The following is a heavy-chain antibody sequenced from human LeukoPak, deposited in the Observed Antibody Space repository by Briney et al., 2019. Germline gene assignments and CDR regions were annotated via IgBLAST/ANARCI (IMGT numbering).Heavy chain of an antibody. V-gene: IGHV3-23*01. CDR3: AKGGWLEI. D-gene: IGHD6-19*01. CDR1: AFTFISND. CDR2: TSVRDDNT. Sequence: RSLTLACSAAAFTFISNDMSWVPPAPGKGPELVLLTSVRDDNTYYADSVKGRFTISRDNSKSTLFLQMNSLRVDDTAVYYFAKGGWLEIWGQGTMVTVSS. J-gene: IGHJ3*02.